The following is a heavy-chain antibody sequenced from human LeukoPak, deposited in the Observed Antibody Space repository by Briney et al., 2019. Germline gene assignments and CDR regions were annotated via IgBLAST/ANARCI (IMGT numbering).Heavy chain of an antibody. J-gene: IGHJ4*02. CDR2: INHSGST. D-gene: IGHD5-24*01. Sequence: WETLSLTCAVYGGSFSGYYWSWIRQPPGKGLEWIGEINHSGSTNYNPSLKSRVTISVDMSKNQFSLKLSSVTAADTAVYYCASGDMAKTYFDYRGQGTLVTVSS. CDR1: GGSFSGYY. CDR3: ASGDMAKTYFDY. V-gene: IGHV4-34*01.